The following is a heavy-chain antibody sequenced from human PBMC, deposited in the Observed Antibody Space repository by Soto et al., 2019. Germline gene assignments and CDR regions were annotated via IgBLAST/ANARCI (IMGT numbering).Heavy chain of an antibody. CDR3: ARAPDS. Sequence: SETLSLSCAVSGGSISRGGYSWSWIRQPPGKGLEWIGYMYHSGSTYYNPSLKSRVTISIDRSKNQFSLKLSSVTAADTAVYSWARAPDSWGKGFLSPVSS. CDR1: GGSISRGGYS. J-gene: IGHJ5*02. V-gene: IGHV4-30-2*01. CDR2: MYHSGST. D-gene: IGHD2-2*01.